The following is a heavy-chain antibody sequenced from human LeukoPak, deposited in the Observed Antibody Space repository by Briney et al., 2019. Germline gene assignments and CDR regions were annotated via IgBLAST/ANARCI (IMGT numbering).Heavy chain of an antibody. Sequence: GASVKVSCKASGYTFTGYYMHWVRQAPGQGLEWMAWINPNSGGTNYAQKFQGRVTVTRDTSISTAYMELSRLRSDDTAVYYCATGDGYYYYGMDVWGQGTTVTVSS. CDR1: GYTFTGYY. CDR3: ATGDGYYYYGMDV. CDR2: INPNSGGT. J-gene: IGHJ6*02. V-gene: IGHV1-2*02.